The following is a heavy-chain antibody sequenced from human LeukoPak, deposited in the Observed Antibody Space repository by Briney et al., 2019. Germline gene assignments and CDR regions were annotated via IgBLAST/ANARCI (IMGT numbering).Heavy chain of an antibody. V-gene: IGHV3-23*01. CDR3: AIRETITIFGVVI. Sequence: GGSLRLSCVASGFTFSSNVMIWVRQAPGKGLEWVSSIPASGGSTYYADSVKGRFTISRDNSKNTLYLQMNSLRAEDTAVYYCAIRETITIFGVVIWGQGTLVTVSS. CDR1: GFTFSSNV. J-gene: IGHJ4*02. CDR2: IPASGGST. D-gene: IGHD3-3*01.